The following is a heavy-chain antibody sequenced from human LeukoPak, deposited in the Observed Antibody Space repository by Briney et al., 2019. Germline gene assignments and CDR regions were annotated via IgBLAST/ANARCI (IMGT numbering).Heavy chain of an antibody. CDR1: GFTFSTYT. CDR2: ISSGSRDI. CDR3: ARTSVDCLDC. Sequence: GGSLRLSCVVSGFTFSTYTMNWVRQAPGKGLEWVSSISSGSRDIYYADSLKGRFTISRDNAKNSLYLQMNSLRVEDTAVYYCARTSVDCLDCWGQGTLVTVSS. D-gene: IGHD2-21*02. J-gene: IGHJ4*02. V-gene: IGHV3-21*01.